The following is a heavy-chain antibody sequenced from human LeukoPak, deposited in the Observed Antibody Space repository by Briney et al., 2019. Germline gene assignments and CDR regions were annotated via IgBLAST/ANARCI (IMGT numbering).Heavy chain of an antibody. CDR3: AKAHSGGTYGYSDY. Sequence: PGGSLRLSCASPVFTFSIYCMSWVRQAPGKGLEWVSAISGSGGSTNYADSVKGRFTISRDTSKDTLFLQMSSLRGEDTAVYYCAKAHSGGTYGYSDYWGQGTMVTVSS. J-gene: IGHJ4*02. CDR1: VFTFSIYC. D-gene: IGHD5-18*01. CDR2: ISGSGGST. V-gene: IGHV3-23*01.